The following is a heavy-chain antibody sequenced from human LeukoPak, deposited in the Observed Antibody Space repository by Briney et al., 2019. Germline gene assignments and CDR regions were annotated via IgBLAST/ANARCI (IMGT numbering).Heavy chain of an antibody. CDR3: ARVSWSPGTSYYYMDV. D-gene: IGHD1-1*01. Sequence: PSETLSLTCTVSSFSINNGYYWGWIRQPPGKGLEWVGYVSDSGTTNYKPSLKSRVTISVDTSKNQFSLKMSSVTAADTAVYYCARVSWSPGTSYYYMDVWGKGTTITVSS. V-gene: IGHV4-38-2*02. CDR2: VSDSGTT. J-gene: IGHJ6*03. CDR1: SFSINNGYY.